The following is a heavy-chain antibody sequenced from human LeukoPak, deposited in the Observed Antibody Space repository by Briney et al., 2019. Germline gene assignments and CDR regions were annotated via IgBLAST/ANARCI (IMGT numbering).Heavy chain of an antibody. V-gene: IGHV6-1*01. CDR1: GDSVSSNSAA. D-gene: IGHD3-22*01. Sequence: SQTLSLTCAISGDSVSSNSAAWNWIRQSPSRGLEWLGRTYYRSKWYNDYAVSVKSRITINPDTSKNQFSLKLSSVTAADTAVYYCARRHRGYYDSSGYYYARTIDYWGQGTLVTVSS. CDR2: TYYRSKWYN. CDR3: ARRHRGYYDSSGYYYARTIDY. J-gene: IGHJ4*02.